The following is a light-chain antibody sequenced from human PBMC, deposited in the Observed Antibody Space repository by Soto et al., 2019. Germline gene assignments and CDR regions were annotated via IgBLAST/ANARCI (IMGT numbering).Light chain of an antibody. Sequence: DIQMTQAPSTLSASVGDGVTITCRASQISSSWLAWYQQKPGKAPKLLIYDASRLESGVPSRLNGSGSGTELPLIISNLQPDDFATYYRQQYNSYSWPVGQGPKVEIK. CDR1: QISSSW. J-gene: IGKJ1*01. CDR3: QQYNSYSWP. CDR2: DAS. V-gene: IGKV1-5*01.